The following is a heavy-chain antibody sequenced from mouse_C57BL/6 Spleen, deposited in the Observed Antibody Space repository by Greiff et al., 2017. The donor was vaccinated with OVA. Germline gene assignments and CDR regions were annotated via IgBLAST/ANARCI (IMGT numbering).Heavy chain of an antibody. V-gene: IGHV1-69*01. CDR2: IDPSASYT. Sequence: QVQLQQPGAELVMPGASVKLSCKASGYTFTSYWMHWVKQRPGQGLEWIGEIDPSASYTTYNQQFKGKSTLTVDKSSSTAYMQLSSLTSEDSAVYYCARRGYGRTGYAMDYWGQGTSVTVSS. CDR1: GYTFTSYW. J-gene: IGHJ4*01. CDR3: ARRGYGRTGYAMDY. D-gene: IGHD1-2*01.